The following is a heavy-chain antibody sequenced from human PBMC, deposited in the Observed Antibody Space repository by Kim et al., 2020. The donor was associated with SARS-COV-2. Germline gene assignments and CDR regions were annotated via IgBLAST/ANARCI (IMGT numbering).Heavy chain of an antibody. J-gene: IGHJ6*02. D-gene: IGHD3-10*01. CDR1: GFTFSRHS. V-gene: IGHV3-23*01. CDR3: SNGRPGIQYFGMDV. Sequence: GGSLRLSCTASGFTFSRHSMAWVRQAPGKGLEWVSSLSSDGGDPYYAASVKGRFIISRDNFKNTLFLQMSSLRAEDTAVYYCSNGRPGIQYFGMDVWGQGTTVIVSS. CDR2: LSSDGGDP.